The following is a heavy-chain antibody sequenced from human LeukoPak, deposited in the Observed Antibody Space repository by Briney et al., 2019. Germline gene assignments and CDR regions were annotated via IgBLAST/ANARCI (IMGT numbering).Heavy chain of an antibody. CDR3: AKVRTGHYFDY. CDR2: ISPGGGTT. J-gene: IGHJ4*02. Sequence: GGSLRLSCAVSGFAFGSEAMSWVRQSPARGLEWVASISPGGGTTYYADYVRGRFTISRDNSNNTLFLQMNSLRAEDTAVYYCAKVRTGHYFDYWGQGTLVTVSS. D-gene: IGHD1-1*01. CDR1: GFAFGSEA. V-gene: IGHV3-23*01.